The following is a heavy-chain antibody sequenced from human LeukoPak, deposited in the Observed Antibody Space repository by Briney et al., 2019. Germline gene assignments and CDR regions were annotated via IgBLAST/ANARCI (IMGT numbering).Heavy chain of an antibody. CDR1: GYNFDKFG. CDR3: ARDTPQHLKRYDY. CDR2: INTYNGNT. J-gene: IGHJ4*02. D-gene: IGHD6-13*01. V-gene: IGHV1-18*01. Sequence: ASVKVSCKASGYNFDKFGIAWVRQAPGQGLEWMGWINTYNGNTKYAQQIQGRVTMTTDTSTSTVYMELRSLRSDDTAVYFCARDTPQHLKRYDYWGQGTQVTASS.